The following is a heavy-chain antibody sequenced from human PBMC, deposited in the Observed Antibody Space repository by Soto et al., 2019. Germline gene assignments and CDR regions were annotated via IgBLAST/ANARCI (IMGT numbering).Heavy chain of an antibody. V-gene: IGHV3-21*01. CDR1: GFTFSSYS. CDR2: ISSSSSYI. D-gene: IGHD1-1*01. Sequence: EVQLVESGGGLVKPGGSLRLSCAASGFTFSSYSMNWVRQAPGKGLEWVSSISSSSSYIYYADSVKGRFTISRDNAKNSLYLQMNSLRDEDTAVYYCARDWKDPTFYYYYGMDVWGQGTTVTVSS. CDR3: ARDWKDPTFYYYYGMDV. J-gene: IGHJ6*02.